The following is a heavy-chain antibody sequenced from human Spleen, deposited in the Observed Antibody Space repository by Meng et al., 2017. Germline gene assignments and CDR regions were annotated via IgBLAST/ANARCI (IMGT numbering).Heavy chain of an antibody. CDR2: MNPNSGNT. D-gene: IGHD3-16*01. V-gene: IGHV1-8*02. CDR1: GYTFTSYY. J-gene: IGHJ5*02. Sequence: ASVKVSCKASGYTFTSYYMHWVRQAPGQGLEWMGWMNPNSGNTGYAQKFQGRVTMTRNTSISTAYMELSSLRSDDTAVYYCARYKGFSIFGGVPAWFDPWGQGTLVTVSS. CDR3: ARYKGFSIFGGVPAWFDP.